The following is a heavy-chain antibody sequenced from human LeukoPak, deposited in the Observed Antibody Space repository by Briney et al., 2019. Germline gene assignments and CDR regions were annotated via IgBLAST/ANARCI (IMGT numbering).Heavy chain of an antibody. CDR2: ISSSDSTI. Sequence: GGSLRLSCAASGFTFSDYYMSWIRQAPGKGLEWVSSISSSDSTIYYADSVKGRFTISRDNAKNSLYLQMNSLRAEDTAVYYCARDRYEVVTADYYMDVWGKGTTVTVSS. D-gene: IGHD2-21*02. CDR1: GFTFSDYY. CDR3: ARDRYEVVTADYYMDV. J-gene: IGHJ6*03. V-gene: IGHV3-11*01.